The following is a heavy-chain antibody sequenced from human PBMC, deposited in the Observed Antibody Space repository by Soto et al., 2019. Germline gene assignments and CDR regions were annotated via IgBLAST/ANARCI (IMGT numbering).Heavy chain of an antibody. CDR1: GFTFSSYW. D-gene: IGHD6-19*01. Sequence: PGGSLRLSCAASGFTFSSYWMSWVRQAPGKGLEWVANIKQDGSEKYYVDSVKGRFTISRDNAKNSLYLQMNSLRAEDTAVYYCARANFGGGWYGTAYYYGMDVWGQGTTVTVSS. J-gene: IGHJ6*02. CDR3: ARANFGGGWYGTAYYYGMDV. V-gene: IGHV3-7*05. CDR2: IKQDGSEK.